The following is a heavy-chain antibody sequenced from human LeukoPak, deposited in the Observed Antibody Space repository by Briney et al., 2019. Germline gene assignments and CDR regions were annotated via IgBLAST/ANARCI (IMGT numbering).Heavy chain of an antibody. V-gene: IGHV3-30*04. J-gene: IGHJ4*02. CDR1: GFTFSSYA. CDR3: ARGVEIATFPLFDY. CDR2: ISYDGSNK. D-gene: IGHD5-24*01. Sequence: PGRSLRLSCAASGFTFSSYAMHWVRQAPGKGLEWVAVISYDGSNKYYADSAKGRFTISRDNSKNTLSLQMNSLRAEDTAVYYCARGVEIATFPLFDYWGQGTLVTVSS.